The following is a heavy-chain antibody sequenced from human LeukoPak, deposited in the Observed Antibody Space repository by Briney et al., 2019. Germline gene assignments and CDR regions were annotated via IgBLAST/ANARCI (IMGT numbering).Heavy chain of an antibody. J-gene: IGHJ4*02. V-gene: IGHV4-59*02. D-gene: IGHD5-18*01. CDR1: GGSVRSYY. CDR2: IYYSGRT. CDR3: AATPYSYGPFDY. Sequence: SETLSLTCTVSGGSVRSYYWSWIRQPPGKGLEWIGYIYYSGRTTYNPSLKSRVTISIDTSKNQFSLKLPSVTAADTAAYYCAATPYSYGPFDYWGQGTLVTVSS.